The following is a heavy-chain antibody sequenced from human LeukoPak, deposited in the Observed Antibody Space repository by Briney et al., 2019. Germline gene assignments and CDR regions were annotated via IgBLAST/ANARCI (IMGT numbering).Heavy chain of an antibody. CDR1: GFTFSIYA. Sequence: GGSLRLSCAASGFTFSIYAMSWVRQAPGKGLEWVSAISGSGGYTYSADSVKGRFTISRDNSKNTLYLQMNSLRAEDTAVYYCVRDGVGATTYFGYFDHWGQGNLVTVSS. D-gene: IGHD1-26*01. J-gene: IGHJ4*02. V-gene: IGHV3-23*01. CDR2: ISGSGGYT. CDR3: VRDGVGATTYFGYFDH.